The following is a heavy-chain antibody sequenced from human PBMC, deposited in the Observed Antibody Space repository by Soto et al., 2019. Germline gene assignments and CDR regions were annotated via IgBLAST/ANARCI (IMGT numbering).Heavy chain of an antibody. CDR2: ISWNSGSI. Sequence: PGGSLRLSCAASGFTFDDYAMHWVRQAPGKGLEWVSGISWNSGSIGYADSVKGRFTISRDNAKNSLYLQMNSLRAEDTALYYCAKGTPIAAAGSPLDYWGQGTLVTVSS. D-gene: IGHD6-13*01. J-gene: IGHJ4*02. V-gene: IGHV3-9*01. CDR3: AKGTPIAAAGSPLDY. CDR1: GFTFDDYA.